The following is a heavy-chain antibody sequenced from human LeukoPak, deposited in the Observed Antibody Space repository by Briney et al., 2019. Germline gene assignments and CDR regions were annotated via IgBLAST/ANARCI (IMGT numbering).Heavy chain of an antibody. V-gene: IGHV3-48*01. Sequence: GGSLRLSCAASGFTFSSYTMNWVRQAPGKGLEWVSYISSSSNTIYYADSVKGRFTISRDNAKSSLYLQMNSLRAEDTAVYYCARDLAHYYGMDVWGQGSTVTVSS. CDR3: ARDLAHYYGMDV. J-gene: IGHJ6*02. CDR2: ISSSSNTI. CDR1: GFTFSSYT.